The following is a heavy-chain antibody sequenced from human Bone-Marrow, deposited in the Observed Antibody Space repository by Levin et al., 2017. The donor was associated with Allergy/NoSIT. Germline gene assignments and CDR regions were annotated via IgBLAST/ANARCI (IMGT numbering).Heavy chain of an antibody. CDR3: ARDVLGRQQPWDENLYYYYGMDV. J-gene: IGHJ6*02. D-gene: IGHD6-13*01. V-gene: IGHV3-48*03. Sequence: LSFSSSCFPFRRSDLNWVRQAPGKGLEWVSYISSSGSTIYYADSVKGRFTISRDNAKNSLYLQMNSLRAEDTAVYYCARDVLGRQQPWDENLYYYYGMDVWGQGTTVTVSS. CDR1: CFPFRRSD. CDR2: ISSSGSTI.